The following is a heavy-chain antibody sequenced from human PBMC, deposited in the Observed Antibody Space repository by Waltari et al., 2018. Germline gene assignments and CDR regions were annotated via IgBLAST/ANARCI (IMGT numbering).Heavy chain of an antibody. J-gene: IGHJ1*01. Sequence: QVQLVQSGAEVKKPGASVKVSCKASGYTFTSYAMHWVRQAPGQRPEWMGWSNAGNGNTKYSQKFQRRVTLTRDTSARTAYMELSSLRSEDTAGYYFARVQKFGYGSSWAYFQHWGQGTLVTVSS. CDR2: SNAGNGNT. CDR1: GYTFTSYA. CDR3: ARVQKFGYGSSWAYFQH. D-gene: IGHD6-13*01. V-gene: IGHV1-3*01.